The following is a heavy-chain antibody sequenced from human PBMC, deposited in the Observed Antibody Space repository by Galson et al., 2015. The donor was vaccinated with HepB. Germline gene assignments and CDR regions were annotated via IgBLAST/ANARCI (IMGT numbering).Heavy chain of an antibody. CDR3: TRTYYYDSSGYRSPYEAIDI. J-gene: IGHJ3*02. Sequence: SLRLSCAASGFTFGDYAMSWFRQAPGKGLEWVGFIRSKAYGGTTEYAASVKGRFTISSDDSKSIAYLQMNSLKTEDTAVYYCTRTYYYDSSGYRSPYEAIDIWGQGTMVTVSS. D-gene: IGHD3-22*01. V-gene: IGHV3-49*03. CDR1: GFTFGDYA. CDR2: IRSKAYGGTT.